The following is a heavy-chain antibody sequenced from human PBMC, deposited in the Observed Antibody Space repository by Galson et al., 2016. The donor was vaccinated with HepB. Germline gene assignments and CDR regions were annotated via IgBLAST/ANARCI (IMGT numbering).Heavy chain of an antibody. CDR3: ARGLRWYGTPMDV. CDR2: ISHDNGKT. D-gene: IGHD6-13*01. J-gene: IGHJ6*02. Sequence: SVKVSCKASNFTFTTHGITWVRQAPGRGPEWMGWISHDNGKTDHAPKVQDRLIMTTDTSTNTAYMELRGLISDDKAVYYCARGLRWYGTPMDVWGQGTTVTV. V-gene: IGHV1-18*01. CDR1: NFTFTTHG.